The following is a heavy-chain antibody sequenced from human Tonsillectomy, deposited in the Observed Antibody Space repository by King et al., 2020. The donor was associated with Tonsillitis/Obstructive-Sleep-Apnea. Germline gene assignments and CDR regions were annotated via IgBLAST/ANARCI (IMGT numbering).Heavy chain of an antibody. J-gene: IGHJ4*02. Sequence: DVQLVESGGDLVQPGGSLRLSCATSGFIFSSYAMGWVRQAPGKGLEWVSGINHSGGSRYYADFVKGRFTISRDNSKNTLYLQMNSLRAEDTALYYCAKVDHYEFWSSYFASWGQGTLVTVSS. CDR1: GFIFSSYA. V-gene: IGHV3-23*04. D-gene: IGHD3-3*01. CDR3: AKVDHYEFWSSYFAS. CDR2: INHSGGSR.